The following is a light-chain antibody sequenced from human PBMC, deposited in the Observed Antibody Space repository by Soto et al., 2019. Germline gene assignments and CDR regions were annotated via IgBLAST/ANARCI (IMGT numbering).Light chain of an antibody. CDR2: EVT. CDR1: SSDVGGYNY. Sequence: QSALTQPPSASGSPGQSVSISCTGTSSDVGGYNYVSWYQQHPGKVPKVIIYEVTKRPSGVPDRFSGSKSGNTASLTVSGLQAEDEADYFCSSYANNNNMLVFGTGTKLTVL. J-gene: IGLJ1*01. V-gene: IGLV2-8*01. CDR3: SSYANNNNMLV.